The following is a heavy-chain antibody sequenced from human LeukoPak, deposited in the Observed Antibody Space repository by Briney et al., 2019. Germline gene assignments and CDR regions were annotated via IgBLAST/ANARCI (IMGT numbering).Heavy chain of an antibody. V-gene: IGHV3-48*04. J-gene: IGHJ4*02. D-gene: IGHD3-16*02. CDR2: ISSSGSTI. CDR3: ARLWVGGELSSYYFDY. CDR1: GFTFSSYS. Sequence: PGGSLRLSCAASGFTFSSYSMNWVRQAPGEGLEWVSYISSSGSTIYYADSVKGRFTISRDNAKNSLYLQMNSLRAEDTAVYYCARLWVGGELSSYYFDYWGQGTLVTVSS.